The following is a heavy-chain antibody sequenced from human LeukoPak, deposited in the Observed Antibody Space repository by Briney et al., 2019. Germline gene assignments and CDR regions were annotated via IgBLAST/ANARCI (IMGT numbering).Heavy chain of an antibody. CDR3: AELRESATDY. D-gene: IGHD2-15*01. CDR1: GFTFSSYA. CDR2: IGDTGGST. J-gene: IGHJ4*02. Sequence: GGSLRLTCAASGFTFSSYAMSWVRPAPGKGLEWVSSIGDTGGSTYYADSVKGRFTISKDNSKNTLYLQMNSRRAEDTAVYYCAELRESATDYWGQGTLVTVSS. V-gene: IGHV3-23*01.